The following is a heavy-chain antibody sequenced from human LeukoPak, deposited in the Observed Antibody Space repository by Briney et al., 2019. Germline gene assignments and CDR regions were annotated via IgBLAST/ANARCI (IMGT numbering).Heavy chain of an antibody. CDR3: ARGGGSPADYFDY. D-gene: IGHD2-15*01. CDR2: IYHSGST. Sequence: SQTLSLTCAVSGGSISSGGYSWSWIRQPPGKGLEWIGYIYHSGSTYYNPSLKSRVTISVDRSKNQFSLKLSSVTAADTAVYYCARGGGSPADYFDYWGQGTLVTVSS. V-gene: IGHV4-30-2*01. CDR1: GGSISSGGYS. J-gene: IGHJ4*02.